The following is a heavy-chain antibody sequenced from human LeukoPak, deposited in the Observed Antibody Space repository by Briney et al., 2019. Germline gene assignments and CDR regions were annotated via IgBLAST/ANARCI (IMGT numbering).Heavy chain of an antibody. CDR3: ARGGRSGWYLDYYGMDV. Sequence: PSQTLSLTCTVSGGSISSGSYYWSWIRQPAGKGLEWIARIYTSGSTNYNPSLKSRVTISVDTSKNQFSLKLSSVTAADTAVYYCARGGRSGWYLDYYGMDVWGQGTTVTVSS. CDR2: IYTSGST. V-gene: IGHV4-61*02. D-gene: IGHD6-19*01. J-gene: IGHJ6*02. CDR1: GGSISSGSYY.